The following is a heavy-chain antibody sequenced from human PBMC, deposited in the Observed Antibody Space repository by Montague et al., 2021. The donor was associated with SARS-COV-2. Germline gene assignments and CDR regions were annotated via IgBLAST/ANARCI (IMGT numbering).Heavy chain of an antibody. D-gene: IGHD5-18*01. CDR1: GASFSGYH. CDR3: ATGSHIYGRRGLRTGWFDP. Sequence: SETLSLTCAVYGASFSGYHCTWIRQSPGRGQERIGEVIHSGRTSYNSSLQSRLTMSVATYKKQFSLTLSSVTVADTAVSFCATGSHIYGRRGLRTGWFDPWGQGTLVTVSS. J-gene: IGHJ5*02. CDR2: VIHSGRT. V-gene: IGHV4-34*01.